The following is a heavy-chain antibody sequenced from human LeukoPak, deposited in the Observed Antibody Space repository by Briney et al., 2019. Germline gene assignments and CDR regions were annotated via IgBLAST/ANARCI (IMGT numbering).Heavy chain of an antibody. D-gene: IGHD4-17*01. CDR1: GGSMSSYY. J-gene: IGHJ3*02. CDR3: AREHYGGAFDI. V-gene: IGHV4-59*12. CDR2: IYYSGST. Sequence: SETLSLTCTVPGGSMSSYYWSWIRQPPGKGLEWIGYIYYSGSTNYNPSLKSRVTISVDTSKNQFSLKLSSLTAADTAVYYGAREHYGGAFDIWGQGTMVTVSS.